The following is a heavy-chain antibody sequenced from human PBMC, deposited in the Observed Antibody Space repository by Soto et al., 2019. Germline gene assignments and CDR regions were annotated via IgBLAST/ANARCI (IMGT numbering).Heavy chain of an antibody. V-gene: IGHV1-69*01. CDR2: IIPIFGTA. J-gene: IGHJ4*01. CDR1: GGTFSSYA. D-gene: IGHD3-3*01. Sequence: QVQLVQSGAEVKKPGSSVKVSCKASGGTFSSYAISWVRQAPGQGLEWMGGIIPIFGTANYAQKFQGRVTITADESTSTAYMELSSLRSEDTAVYYCARGRGYYDFWSGYYTGAYFDYWGHGTLVTVSS. CDR3: ARGRGYYDFWSGYYTGAYFDY.